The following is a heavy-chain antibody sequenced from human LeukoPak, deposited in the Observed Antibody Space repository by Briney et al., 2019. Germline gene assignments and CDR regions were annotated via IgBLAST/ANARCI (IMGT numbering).Heavy chain of an antibody. CDR2: INWNGGST. D-gene: IGHD5-18*01. CDR1: GFTFDDYG. CDR3: ARGGSRNTAMVRNYMDV. J-gene: IGHJ6*03. V-gene: IGHV3-20*04. Sequence: GGSLRLSCAASGFTFDDYGMSWVRQAPGKGLEWVSGINWNGGSTGYADSVKGRFTISRDNAKTSLYLQMNSLRAEDTALYYCARGGSRNTAMVRNYMDVWGKGTTVTVSS.